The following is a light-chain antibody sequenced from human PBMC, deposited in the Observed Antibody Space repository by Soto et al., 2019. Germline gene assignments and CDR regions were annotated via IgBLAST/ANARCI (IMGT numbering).Light chain of an antibody. V-gene: IGLV2-14*01. CDR1: SSDVGGYTY. J-gene: IGLJ1*01. Sequence: QSALTQPASVSGSPGQSITISFAGTSSDVGGYTYVSWYQQHPGKAPKLMIYDVSNRPSGVSNRFSGSKSGNTASLTISGLQAEDEADYYCTSYTSSSTPYVFGGGTKLTVL. CDR3: TSYTSSSTPYV. CDR2: DVS.